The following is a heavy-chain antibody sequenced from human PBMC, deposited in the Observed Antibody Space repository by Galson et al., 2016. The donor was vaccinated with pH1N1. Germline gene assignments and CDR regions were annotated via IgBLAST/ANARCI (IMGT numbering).Heavy chain of an antibody. CDR2: TYYGSEWYH. D-gene: IGHD6-13*01. V-gene: IGHV6-1*01. J-gene: IGHJ5*02. CDR3: ARAPVAAAGDWFDP. Sequence: CAISGDSVSSNSVAWNWIRQSPSRGLEWLGRTYYGSEWYHDYAVSVRSRITINPDTSKNHFSLRLTSVTPEDTAVYYCARAPVAAAGDWFDPWGQGTQVTVSS. CDR1: GDSVSSNSVA.